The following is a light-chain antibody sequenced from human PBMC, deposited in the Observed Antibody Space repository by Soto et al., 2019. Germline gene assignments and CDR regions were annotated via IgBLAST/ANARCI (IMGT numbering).Light chain of an antibody. CDR1: QSISSS. CDR3: KQSYSTPRT. V-gene: IGKV1-39*01. CDR2: GAS. Sequence: DIQMTQSPSSLSASVGDRVTITCRASQSISSSLNWYQQKPGKAPKLLIYGASSLQSGIPSRFSGSRSGTDFTLSISSLQPEYFATYYCKQSYSTPRTFGQGTKVEIK. J-gene: IGKJ1*01.